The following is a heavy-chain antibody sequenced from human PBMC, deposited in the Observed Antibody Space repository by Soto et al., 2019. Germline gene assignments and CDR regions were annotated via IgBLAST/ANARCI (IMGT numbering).Heavy chain of an antibody. J-gene: IGHJ5*02. Sequence: SETLSLTCTVSGGSISSGGYYWSWIRQHPGKGLEWIGYIYYSGSTYYNPSLKSRVTISVDTSKNQFSLKLSSVTAADTAVYYCARVDGGYSGYSNWFDPWGQGTLVTVSS. V-gene: IGHV4-31*03. CDR3: ARVDGGYSGYSNWFDP. CDR1: GGSISSGGYY. CDR2: IYYSGST. D-gene: IGHD5-12*01.